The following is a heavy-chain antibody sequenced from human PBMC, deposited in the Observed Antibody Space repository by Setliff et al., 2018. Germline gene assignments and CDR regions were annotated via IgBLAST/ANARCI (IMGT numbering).Heavy chain of an antibody. CDR3: VRGRAYSDSSGYYLLYWYFDL. V-gene: IGHV3-48*01. CDR2: ISSTSGTI. D-gene: IGHD3-22*01. CDR1: GFTFSSHS. Sequence: LRLSCAGSGFTFSSHSMNWVRQAPGKGLEWISYISSTSGTIYYADSVKGRFTISRDNAKNSLYLQMNNLRAEGTALYYCVRGRAYSDSSGYYLLYWYFDLWGRGTLVTVSS. J-gene: IGHJ2*01.